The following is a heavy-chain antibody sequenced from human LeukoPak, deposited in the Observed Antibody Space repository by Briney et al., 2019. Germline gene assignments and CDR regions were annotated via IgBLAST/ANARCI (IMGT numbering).Heavy chain of an antibody. Sequence: GASVKVSCKTSGSTFTGYDMHWVRQAPGQGLEWMGRINPNSGGTNYAEKFQGRLTVTRDTSTAYMELSRLRSDDTAVYFCAFLVVADGFDIWGQGTTVTVS. CDR2: INPNSGGT. J-gene: IGHJ3*02. V-gene: IGHV1-2*06. D-gene: IGHD2-15*01. CDR1: GSTFTGYD. CDR3: AFLVVADGFDI.